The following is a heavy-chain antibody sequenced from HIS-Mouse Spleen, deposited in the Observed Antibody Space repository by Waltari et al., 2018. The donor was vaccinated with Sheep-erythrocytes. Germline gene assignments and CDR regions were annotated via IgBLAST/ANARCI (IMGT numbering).Heavy chain of an antibody. J-gene: IGHJ4*02. V-gene: IGHV3-23*01. CDR3: AKGPEGINWSFDY. CDR1: GFTFSSYA. CDR2: MRGSGGST. Sequence: EVQLLESGGGLVQPGGSLRLSCAASGFTFSSYAMSWVRQAPGKGREWVSAMRGSGGSTYYADSVKGRFTISRDNSKNTLYLQMNSLRAEDTAVYYCAKGPEGINWSFDYWGQGTLVTVSS. D-gene: IGHD1-20*01.